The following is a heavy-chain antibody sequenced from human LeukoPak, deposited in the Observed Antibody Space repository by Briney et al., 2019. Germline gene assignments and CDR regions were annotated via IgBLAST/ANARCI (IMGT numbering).Heavy chain of an antibody. CDR3: ASGYDFSSGSKRGFDN. J-gene: IGHJ4*02. D-gene: IGHD3-3*01. V-gene: IGHV3-48*01. CDR1: GFIFSDYA. Sequence: PGGSLRLSCAASGFIFSDYAMNWVRQAQGKGLEWISYMSSSTTTIYYADSVKGRFTISRDNAKSSLFLQMNSLRAEDTAVYYCASGYDFSSGSKRGFDNWGQGTRVTVSS. CDR2: MSSSTTTI.